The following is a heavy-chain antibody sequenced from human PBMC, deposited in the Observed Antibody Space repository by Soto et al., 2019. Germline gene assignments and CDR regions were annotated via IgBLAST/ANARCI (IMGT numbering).Heavy chain of an antibody. V-gene: IGHV1-58*01. J-gene: IGHJ4*02. Sequence: GASVKVSCKASGFTFFTSAVQWVRQARGQRLEWIGWIVVGSGNTNYAQKFQERVTITRDMSTNTDYMELSSLRSEDTALYYCAADPYCGGDCYFDYWGQGIMVTVAS. D-gene: IGHD2-21*02. CDR1: GFTFFTSA. CDR3: AADPYCGGDCYFDY. CDR2: IVVGSGNT.